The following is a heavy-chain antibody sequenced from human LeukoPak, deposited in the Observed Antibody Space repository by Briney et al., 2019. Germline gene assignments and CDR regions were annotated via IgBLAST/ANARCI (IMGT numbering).Heavy chain of an antibody. V-gene: IGHV3-21*01. Sequence: GGSLRLSCAASGFTFSSYSMNWVRQAPGKGLEWVSSISSSSSYIYYADSVKGRFTISRDNAKNSLYLQMNSLRAEDTAVNYCAKDGQRSSSRYFDYWGQGTLVTVSS. D-gene: IGHD6-6*01. CDR1: GFTFSSYS. J-gene: IGHJ4*02. CDR3: AKDGQRSSSRYFDY. CDR2: ISSSSSYI.